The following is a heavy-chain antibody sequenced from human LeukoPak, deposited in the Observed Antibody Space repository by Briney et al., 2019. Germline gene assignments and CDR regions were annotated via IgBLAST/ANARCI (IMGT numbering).Heavy chain of an antibody. J-gene: IGHJ4*02. D-gene: IGHD6-13*01. Sequence: PSETLSLTCTVSGGSISSYYWSWIRQPPGKGLEWIGYIYYSGSTNYNPSLKSRVTISVDTSKNQFSLKLSSVTAADTAVYYCARVGSLKISSSWIFDYWGQGTLVTVSS. CDR2: IYYSGST. V-gene: IGHV4-59*01. CDR1: GGSISSYY. CDR3: ARVGSLKISSSWIFDY.